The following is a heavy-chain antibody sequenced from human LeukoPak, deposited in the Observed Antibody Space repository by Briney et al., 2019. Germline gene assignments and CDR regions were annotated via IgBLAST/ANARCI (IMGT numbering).Heavy chain of an antibody. CDR3: ARDFLVGATPGPFDY. D-gene: IGHD1-26*01. CDR2: IWYDGSNK. CDR1: GFTFSSYG. Sequence: SGGSLRLSCAASGFTFSSYGMHWVRQAPGKGLEWVAVIWYDGSNKYYADSVKGRFTISRDNSKNTLYLQMNSLRAEDTAVYYCARDFLVGATPGPFDYWGQGTLVTVSS. J-gene: IGHJ4*02. V-gene: IGHV3-33*01.